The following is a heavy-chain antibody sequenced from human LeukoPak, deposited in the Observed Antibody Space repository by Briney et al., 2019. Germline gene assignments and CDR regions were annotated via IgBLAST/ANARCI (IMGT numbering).Heavy chain of an antibody. D-gene: IGHD4-17*01. CDR2: INWNGGST. Sequence: PGGSLRLSCAASGFTFDDYGMNWVRQAPGKGLEWVSGINWNGGSTGYADSVKGRFTISRDNAKNSLYLQMNSLRAEDTAVYYCASPAYGDYALFDYWGQGTLVTVSS. CDR1: GFTFDDYG. V-gene: IGHV3-20*04. CDR3: ASPAYGDYALFDY. J-gene: IGHJ4*02.